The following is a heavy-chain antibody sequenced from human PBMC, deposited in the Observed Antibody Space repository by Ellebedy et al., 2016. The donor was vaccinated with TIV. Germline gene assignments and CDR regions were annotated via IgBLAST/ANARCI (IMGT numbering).Heavy chain of an antibody. V-gene: IGHV4-59*08. J-gene: IGHJ4*02. Sequence: MPSETLSLTCTVSGGSIGSYYWSWIRQPPGKGLEWIGYIHYSGSTNSNPSLKSRVTISVDTSKNQFSLKLSSVTAADTAVYYCARTTYSSSWYGEIYFDYWGQGTLVTVSS. CDR2: IHYSGST. D-gene: IGHD6-13*01. CDR3: ARTTYSSSWYGEIYFDY. CDR1: GGSIGSYY.